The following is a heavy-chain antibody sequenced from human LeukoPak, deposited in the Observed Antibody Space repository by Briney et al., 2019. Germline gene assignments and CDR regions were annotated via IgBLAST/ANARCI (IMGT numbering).Heavy chain of an antibody. D-gene: IGHD4-17*01. J-gene: IGHJ5*02. Sequence: SETLSLTCAVYGGSFSGHFWSWIRQPPGEGLEWIGEISYGGSTKYNPSLKSRVTISVDTSKNQFSLKLDSVTAADTAVYYCASHGDRSIEHLFDPWGQGTLVTVSS. CDR2: ISYGGST. V-gene: IGHV4-34*01. CDR3: ASHGDRSIEHLFDP. CDR1: GGSFSGHF.